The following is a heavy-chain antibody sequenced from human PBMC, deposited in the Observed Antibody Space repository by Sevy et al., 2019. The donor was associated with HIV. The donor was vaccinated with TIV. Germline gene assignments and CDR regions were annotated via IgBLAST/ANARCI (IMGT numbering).Heavy chain of an antibody. J-gene: IGHJ4*02. Sequence: GGSLRLSCAASGFTFSSYQMNWVRQAPGKGLEWISYINISPNTIYYADSVKGRFTTSRDNAKNSLYLKMNTLRAEDTAVYYCARAGLGGFHTSLDYWGQGTLVTVSS. D-gene: IGHD2-15*01. V-gene: IGHV3-48*03. CDR1: GFTFSSYQ. CDR3: ARAGLGGFHTSLDY. CDR2: INISPNTI.